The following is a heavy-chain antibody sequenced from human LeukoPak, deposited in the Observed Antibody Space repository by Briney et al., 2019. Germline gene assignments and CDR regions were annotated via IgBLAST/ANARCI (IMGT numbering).Heavy chain of an antibody. CDR3: ARGHPGDYSDFDY. J-gene: IGHJ4*02. CDR1: RFTFSSFS. CDR2: ISSTSSTI. Sequence: GGSLRLSCAASRFTFSSFSMNWVRQAPGKGLEWVSYISSTSSTIYYADSVKGRFTFSRDNAKNSLYLQMNSLRAEDTAVYYCARGHPGDYSDFDYWGQGTLVTVSS. D-gene: IGHD4-11*01. V-gene: IGHV3-48*01.